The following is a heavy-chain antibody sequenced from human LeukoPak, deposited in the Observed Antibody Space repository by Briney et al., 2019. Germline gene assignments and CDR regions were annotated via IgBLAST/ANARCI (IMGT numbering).Heavy chain of an antibody. Sequence: GGSLRLSCTASGFPFSDYYTSWIRQAPGKGLEWVSYISDRGDTIYYADSVKGRFTISRDNANNSVSLQMNSLRPEDTAVYYCARLKAGNWGPGTLVAVSS. CDR3: ARLKAGN. CDR1: GFPFSDYY. J-gene: IGHJ4*02. V-gene: IGHV3-11*01. CDR2: ISDRGDTI.